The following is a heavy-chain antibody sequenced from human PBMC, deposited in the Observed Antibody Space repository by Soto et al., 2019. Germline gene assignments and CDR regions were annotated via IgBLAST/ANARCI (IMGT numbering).Heavy chain of an antibody. J-gene: IGHJ4*02. V-gene: IGHV4-4*02. D-gene: IGHD6-19*01. Sequence: QVQLQESGPGLVKPSGTLSLTCAVSGGSVSSSNWWTWVRQPPGKGLEWFGENYHGGSTNYNPSHNSRVTLSVDKPKNQFSLKLSSVPAADTAVYYCARGGLGLDYWGQGTLVTVSS. CDR1: GGSVSSSNW. CDR3: ARGGLGLDY. CDR2: NYHGGST.